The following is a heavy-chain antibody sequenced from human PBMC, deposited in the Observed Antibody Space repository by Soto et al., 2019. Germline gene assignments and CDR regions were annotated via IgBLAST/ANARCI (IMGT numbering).Heavy chain of an antibody. CDR2: IIPLFGTP. J-gene: IGHJ4*02. Sequence: QVQLVQSGAEVKEPGSSVKVSCKASGGIFSTYAISWLRQAPGQGLEWMGGIIPLFGTPNYAQRFQGRVTITADESTSTAYMELSRLRSEDTAVYYCARDRDDYGSGTYYNRIDFWGQGTLVTVSS. CDR3: ARDRDDYGSGTYYNRIDF. D-gene: IGHD3-10*01. CDR1: GGIFSTYA. V-gene: IGHV1-69*01.